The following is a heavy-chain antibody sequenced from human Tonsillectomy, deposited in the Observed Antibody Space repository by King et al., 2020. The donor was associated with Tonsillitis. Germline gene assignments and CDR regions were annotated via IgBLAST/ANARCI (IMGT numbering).Heavy chain of an antibody. J-gene: IGHJ6*02. D-gene: IGHD3-22*01. CDR3: AREGRINMRVVVKDYYGMDV. V-gene: IGHV3-21*01. CDR2: ISSSSTYI. Sequence: VQLVESGGGLVKPGGSLRLSCAASGFTFSSYTMNWVRQAPGKGLEWVSSISSSSTYIFYADSVKGRFTISRDNAKSSLYLQMNNLRAEDTAVYYCAREGRINMRVVVKDYYGMDVWGQGTTVTVSS. CDR1: GFTFSSYT.